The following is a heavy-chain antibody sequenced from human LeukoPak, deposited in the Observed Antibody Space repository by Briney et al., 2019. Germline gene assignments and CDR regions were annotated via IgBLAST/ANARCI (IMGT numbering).Heavy chain of an antibody. CDR2: ISGSGDST. V-gene: IGHV3-23*01. J-gene: IGHJ4*02. Sequence: GGSLRLSCAASGFTFSNYAMRWVRQAPGKGLEWVSGISGSGDSTYYADSVKGRFTISRDNSKNTLSLQMNSLRAEDTAVYYCARDSGGTYYDFDSWGQGTLLTVSS. CDR1: GFTFSNYA. D-gene: IGHD1-26*01. CDR3: ARDSGGTYYDFDS.